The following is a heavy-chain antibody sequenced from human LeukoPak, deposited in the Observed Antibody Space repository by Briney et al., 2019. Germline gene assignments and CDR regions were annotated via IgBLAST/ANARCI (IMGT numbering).Heavy chain of an antibody. V-gene: IGHV5-51*01. CDR3: ARQRSGYGDYVDH. D-gene: IGHD4-17*01. CDR2: IYPGDSDT. J-gene: IGHJ4*02. Sequence: GESLKISCKASGYSFTSHWIGWVRQMPGKGLEWMGVIYPGDSDTRYSPSFQGQVTISADKSINTAYLQWSSLKASDTAIYYCARQRSGYGDYVDHWGLGTLVTVSS. CDR1: GYSFTSHW.